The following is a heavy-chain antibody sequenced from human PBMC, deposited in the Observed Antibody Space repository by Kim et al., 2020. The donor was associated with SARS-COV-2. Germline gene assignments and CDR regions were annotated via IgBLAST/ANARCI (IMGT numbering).Heavy chain of an antibody. CDR3: ARDRASVAFDI. Sequence: GGSLRLSCAASGFTFSSYAMHWVRQAPGKGLEWVAVISYDGSNKYYADSVKGRFTISRDNSKNTLYLQMNSLRAEDTAVYYCARDRASVAFDIWGQGTMVTVSS. CDR1: GFTFSSYA. D-gene: IGHD3-10*01. V-gene: IGHV3-30*04. CDR2: ISYDGSNK. J-gene: IGHJ3*02.